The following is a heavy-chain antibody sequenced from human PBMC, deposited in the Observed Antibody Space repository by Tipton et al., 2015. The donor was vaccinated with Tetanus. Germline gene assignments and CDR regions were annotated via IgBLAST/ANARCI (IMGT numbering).Heavy chain of an antibody. Sequence: TLSLTCTVSGGSISSYYWSWIRQSAAMGLEWIGRINTSGSSDYNPSLKGRVTMSIDTSGNRFSLDLTSVTAADTAIYYCARASHFQWERVRLDYWARDSGSPSPQ. CDR2: INTSGSS. V-gene: IGHV4-4*07. D-gene: IGHD1-1*01. J-gene: IGHJ4*02. CDR1: GGSISSYY. CDR3: ARASHFQWERVRLDY.